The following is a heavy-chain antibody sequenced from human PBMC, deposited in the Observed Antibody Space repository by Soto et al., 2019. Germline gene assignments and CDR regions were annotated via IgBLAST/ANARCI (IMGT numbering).Heavy chain of an antibody. Sequence: GGSLRLSCAASGFTFSGSAMHWVRQASGKGLEWVGRIRSKANSYATAYAASVKGRFTISRDDSKNTAYLQMNSLKTEDTAVYYCTPHADYSSGWYGNSPAAFDYWGQGTLVTVSS. CDR2: IRSKANSYAT. V-gene: IGHV3-73*01. CDR1: GFTFSGSA. J-gene: IGHJ4*02. CDR3: TPHADYSSGWYGNSPAAFDY. D-gene: IGHD6-19*01.